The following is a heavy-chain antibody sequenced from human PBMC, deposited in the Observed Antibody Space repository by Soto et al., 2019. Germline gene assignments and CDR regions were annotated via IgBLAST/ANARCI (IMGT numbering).Heavy chain of an antibody. CDR2: IYYSGST. J-gene: IGHJ6*03. CDR1: GDSISNYY. D-gene: IGHD4-17*01. V-gene: IGHV4-59*08. Sequence: PSETLSLTCTVSGDSISNYYWSWIRQPPGKGLEWIGYIYYSGSTKYNPSLKSRVTISVATSKNQFSLRLSSVTAADSAVYYCARSGDYTNYYYYYVDVCGKGTTVTVSS. CDR3: ARSGDYTNYYYYYVDV.